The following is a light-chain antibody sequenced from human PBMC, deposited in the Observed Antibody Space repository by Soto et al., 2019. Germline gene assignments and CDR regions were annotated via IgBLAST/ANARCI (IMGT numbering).Light chain of an antibody. CDR1: SSDVGGYNY. CDR3: CPYAGSYTFYV. Sequence: QSALTQPRSVSGSPGQTVTISCTGTSSDVGGYNYVYWYQQHPGKAPKLMIYDVNKRPSGVPDRFSGSKSGNTASLTIYGLQGEDEADYSCCPYAGSYTFYVFGTGT. V-gene: IGLV2-11*01. J-gene: IGLJ1*01. CDR2: DVN.